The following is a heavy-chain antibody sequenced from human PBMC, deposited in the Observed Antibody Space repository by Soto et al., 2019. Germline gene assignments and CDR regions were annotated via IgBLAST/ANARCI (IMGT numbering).Heavy chain of an antibody. CDR1: GFTFSDYY. CDR2: ISSSSSYT. D-gene: IGHD3-22*01. CDR3: SRDLRHSSGYYLTANVDY. V-gene: IGHV3-11*06. Sequence: GGSLRLSCAASGFTFSDYYMSWIRQAPGKGLEWVSYISSSSSYTNYADSVKGRFTISRDNAKNSLYLQMNSLRAEDTAVYYCSRDLRHSSGYYLTANVDYWGQGSLVTVSS. J-gene: IGHJ4*02.